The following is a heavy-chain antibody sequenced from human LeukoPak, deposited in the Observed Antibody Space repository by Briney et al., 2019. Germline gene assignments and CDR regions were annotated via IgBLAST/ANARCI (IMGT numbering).Heavy chain of an antibody. V-gene: IGHV4-39*01. CDR1: GGSISSSSYY. J-gene: IGHJ4*02. CDR2: IYYSGST. D-gene: IGHD6-13*01. Sequence: PSETLSLTCTVSGGSISSSSYYWGWIRQPPGKGLEWIGSIYYSGSTYYNPSLKSRVTISVDTSKNQFSLKLSSVTDAHSSVFDCARQLIAAAELYDYWGQGTLVTVSS. CDR3: ARQLIAAAELYDY.